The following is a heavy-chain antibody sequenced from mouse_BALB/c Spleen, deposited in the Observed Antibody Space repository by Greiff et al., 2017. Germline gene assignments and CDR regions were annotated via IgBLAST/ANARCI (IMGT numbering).Heavy chain of an antibody. CDR1: GFAFSSYD. D-gene: IGHD2-14*01. CDR3: ASDRYYAMDY. CDR2: ISSGGST. V-gene: IGHV5-6-5*01. Sequence: DVKLVESGGGLVKPGGSLKLSCAASGFAFSSYDMSWVRQTPEKRLEWVAYISSGGSTYYPDSVKGRFTISRDNARNILYLQMSSLRSEDTAMYYCASDRYYAMDYWGQGTSVTVSS. J-gene: IGHJ4*01.